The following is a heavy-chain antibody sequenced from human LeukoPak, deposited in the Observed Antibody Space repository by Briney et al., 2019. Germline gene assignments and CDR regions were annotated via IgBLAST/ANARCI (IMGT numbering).Heavy chain of an antibody. CDR1: GYTFTSYV. D-gene: IGHD1-26*01. Sequence: ASVKVSCKASGYTFTSYVISWVRQAPGQGLEGMGLISAYNGNTNYAQKLQGRVTMTTDTSTSTAYMELRRLRSDDTAVYYCAREVKYSGSYSDWFDPWGQGTLVTVSS. V-gene: IGHV1-18*01. CDR3: AREVKYSGSYSDWFDP. CDR2: ISAYNGNT. J-gene: IGHJ5*02.